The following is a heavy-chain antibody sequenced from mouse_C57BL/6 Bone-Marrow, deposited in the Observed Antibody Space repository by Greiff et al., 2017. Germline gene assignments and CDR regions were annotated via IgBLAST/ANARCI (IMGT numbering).Heavy chain of an antibody. Sequence: EVKLMESGGGLVQPGGSLKLSCAASGFTFSDYYMYWVRQTPEKRLEWVAYISNGGGSTYYPDTVKGRFTISRDNAKNTLYLQMSRLKSEDTAMYYCARRGVVDDYWGQGTTLTVSS. V-gene: IGHV5-12*01. CDR1: GFTFSDYY. CDR2: ISNGGGST. J-gene: IGHJ2*01. D-gene: IGHD1-1*01. CDR3: ARRGVVDDY.